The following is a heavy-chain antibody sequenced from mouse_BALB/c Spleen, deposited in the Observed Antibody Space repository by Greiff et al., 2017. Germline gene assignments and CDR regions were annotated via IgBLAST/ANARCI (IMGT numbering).Heavy chain of an antibody. CDR1: GFTFRSYA. Sequence: EVKLEESGGGLVKPGGSLKLSCAASGFTFRSYAMSWVRQSPEKRLEWVAEISSGGSYTYYPDTVTGRFTIARDNAKNTLYLEMSSLRSEDTAMYYCARDLDGNYEAMDYWGQGTSVTVSS. CDR3: ARDLDGNYEAMDY. V-gene: IGHV5-9-4*01. CDR2: ISSGGSYT. J-gene: IGHJ4*01. D-gene: IGHD2-1*01.